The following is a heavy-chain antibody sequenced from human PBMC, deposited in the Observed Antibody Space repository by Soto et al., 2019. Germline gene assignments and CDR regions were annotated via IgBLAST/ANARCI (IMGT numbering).Heavy chain of an antibody. CDR1: GDTFNFYT. J-gene: IGHJ4*02. CDR3: ATSYGSGSQAFDY. CDR2: TNPILSMS. V-gene: IGHV1-69*02. D-gene: IGHD3-10*01. Sequence: QVHLVQSGAELKKPGSSVRVSCKASGDTFNFYTINWVRQAPGLGLEWMGRTNPILSMSNSALKFQGRLSISADKSTSTAYMDLRSLRSDDTAVYYCATSYGSGSQAFDYWGQGALLTVSS.